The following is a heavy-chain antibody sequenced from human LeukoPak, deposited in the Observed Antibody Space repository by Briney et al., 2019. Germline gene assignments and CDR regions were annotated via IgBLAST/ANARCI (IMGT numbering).Heavy chain of an antibody. CDR3: ARAGYYDSSGYYYALDAFDI. Sequence: PGGSLRLSCAASGFTFSSYWMSWVRQAPGKGLEWVANIKQDGSEKYYVDSVKGRFTISRDNAKNSLCLQMNSLRAEDTAVYYCARAGYYDSSGYYYALDAFDIWGQGTMVTVSS. CDR1: GFTFSSYW. J-gene: IGHJ3*02. V-gene: IGHV3-7*03. CDR2: IKQDGSEK. D-gene: IGHD3-22*01.